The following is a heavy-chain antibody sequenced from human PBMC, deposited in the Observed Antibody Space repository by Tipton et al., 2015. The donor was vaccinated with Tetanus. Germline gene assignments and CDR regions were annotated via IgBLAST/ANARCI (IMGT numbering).Heavy chain of an antibody. Sequence: SLRLSCVDSAITFSTYAMSWVRQAPGKGLVWVSGISRSGGSTYYADSVKGRFTISRDNSQRTLFLQMSSLRAEDTAVYFCANMDTYFYHGRDVWGQGTTVTVSS. CDR1: AITFSTYA. CDR3: ANMDTYFYHGRDV. J-gene: IGHJ6*02. V-gene: IGHV3-23*01. D-gene: IGHD3-10*01. CDR2: ISRSGGST.